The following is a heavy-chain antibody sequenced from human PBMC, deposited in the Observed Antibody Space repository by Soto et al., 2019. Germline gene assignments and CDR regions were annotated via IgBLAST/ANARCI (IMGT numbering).Heavy chain of an antibody. CDR3: ARRPRYCTGASCYFDAFDV. V-gene: IGHV5-51*01. J-gene: IGHJ3*01. CDR2: IYPGDSNI. CDR1: GYTFTSYW. Sequence: GESLKISCKGSGYTFTSYWIGWVRQIPGKGLEWMGIIYPGDSNIKYSPSFQGQVTISADKSISTAYLHWSSLKASDTAMYYCARRPRYCTGASCYFDAFDVWGQGTMVTVSS. D-gene: IGHD2-15*01.